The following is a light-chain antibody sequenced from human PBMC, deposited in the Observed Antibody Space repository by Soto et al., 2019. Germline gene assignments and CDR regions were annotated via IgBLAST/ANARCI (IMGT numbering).Light chain of an antibody. CDR3: SSYTSDNTYV. CDR1: SSDVGAYNY. J-gene: IGLJ1*01. CDR2: DVS. V-gene: IGLV2-14*01. Sequence: QSVLTQPASVSGSPGQSITISCSGTSSDVGAYNYVSWYQQHPGKAPRVMIYDVSNRPSGVSNRFSGSKSGNTATLTISGLQAEDEADYYCSSYTSDNTYVFATGTKLIVL.